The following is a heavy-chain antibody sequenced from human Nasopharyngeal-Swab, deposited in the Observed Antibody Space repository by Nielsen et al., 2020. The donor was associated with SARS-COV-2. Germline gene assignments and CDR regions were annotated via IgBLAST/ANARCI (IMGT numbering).Heavy chain of an antibody. V-gene: IGHV3-33*01. Sequence: GGSLRLSCAASGFTFSSYGMLWVRQAPGKGLEWVAVIWYDGSNKYYADSVKGRFTISRDNSKNTLYLQMNSLRAEDTAVYYCARGPAATGVAFDIWGQGTMVTVSS. J-gene: IGHJ3*02. CDR3: ARGPAATGVAFDI. CDR2: IWYDGSNK. CDR1: GFTFSSYG. D-gene: IGHD2-2*01.